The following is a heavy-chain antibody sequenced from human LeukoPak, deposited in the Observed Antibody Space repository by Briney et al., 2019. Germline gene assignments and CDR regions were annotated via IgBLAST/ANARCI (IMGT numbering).Heavy chain of an antibody. Sequence: ASVKVSCKASGYTFTSYGISWVRQAPGQGLEWMGRISAYNGNTNYAQKLQGRVTMTTDTSTSTAYMELGSLRSDDTAVYYCARDLGITIFGVTPHPHDYWGQGTLVTVSS. V-gene: IGHV1-18*01. CDR2: ISAYNGNT. CDR3: ARDLGITIFGVTPHPHDY. D-gene: IGHD3-3*01. CDR1: GYTFTSYG. J-gene: IGHJ4*02.